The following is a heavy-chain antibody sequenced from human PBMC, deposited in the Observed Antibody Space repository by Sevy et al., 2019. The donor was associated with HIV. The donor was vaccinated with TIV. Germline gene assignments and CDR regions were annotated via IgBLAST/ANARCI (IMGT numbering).Heavy chain of an antibody. CDR2: ISSSSTI. D-gene: IGHD3-3*01. Sequence: GGSLRLSCAASGFTFSSYSMNWVRQAPGKGLEWVSYISSSSTIYYADSVKGRFTISRDNAKNSLYLQMNSLRAEDTAVYYCARDRPGDFWSGYYLFDYWSQGTLVTVSS. J-gene: IGHJ4*02. CDR3: ARDRPGDFWSGYYLFDY. CDR1: GFTFSSYS. V-gene: IGHV3-48*01.